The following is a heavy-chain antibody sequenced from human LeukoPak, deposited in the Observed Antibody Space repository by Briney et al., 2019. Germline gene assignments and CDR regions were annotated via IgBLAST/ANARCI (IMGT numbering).Heavy chain of an antibody. V-gene: IGHV1-46*01. J-gene: IGHJ4*02. CDR2: INPTGGST. D-gene: IGHD4/OR15-4a*01. CDR3: ARDIDYNVDY. CDR1: GYTFPSYF. Sequence: ASVKVSCKASGYTFPSYFMHWVRQAPGQGLEWMGIINPTGGSTTYAQKFQGRVTMTRDTSTSTVYMELSRLRSDDTAMYYCARDIDYNVDYWGQGTLVTVSS.